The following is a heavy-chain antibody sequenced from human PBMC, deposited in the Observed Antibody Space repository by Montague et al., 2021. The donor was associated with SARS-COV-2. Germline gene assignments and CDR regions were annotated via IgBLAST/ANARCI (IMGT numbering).Heavy chain of an antibody. Sequence: SETLSLTCTVSGGSMNGYHWSWIRQPPGKGLEWIGYIYYTGGTNYNPPLKSRVTISEDTSKNQFSLKLNSVTAADTAVYFCARGAGELPSWGQGALVTVSS. CDR2: IYYTGGT. D-gene: IGHD3-16*01. CDR3: ARGAGELPS. V-gene: IGHV4-59*01. J-gene: IGHJ5*02. CDR1: GGSMNGYH.